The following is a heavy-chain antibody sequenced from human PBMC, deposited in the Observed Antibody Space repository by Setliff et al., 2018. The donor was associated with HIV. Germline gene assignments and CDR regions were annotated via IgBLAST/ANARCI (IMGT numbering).Heavy chain of an antibody. CDR1: GYSISSGYY. D-gene: IGHD3-22*01. V-gene: IGHV4-38-2*01. CDR2: IYHSEST. Sequence: SETLSLTCAVSGYSISSGYYWGWIRQPPGKGLEWIGSIYHSESTYYNPSLKSRVTISVDTSKNQFSLKLSSVTAADTAVYYCARGRGRTFYYDSSGSRAFDIWGQGTMVTVSS. CDR3: ARGRGRTFYYDSSGSRAFDI. J-gene: IGHJ3*02.